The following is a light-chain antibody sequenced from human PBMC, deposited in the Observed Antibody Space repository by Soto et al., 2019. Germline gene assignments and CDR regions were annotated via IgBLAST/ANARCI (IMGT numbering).Light chain of an antibody. CDR2: DVS. CDR3: NSYTSSSTYV. J-gene: IGLJ1*01. V-gene: IGLV2-14*01. Sequence: QSVLTQPASVSGSPGQSITISCTGTTSDVGRYNYVSWYQQHPGKAPKLIIYDVSNRLSGVSNRFSGSKSGNTASLTISGLQAEDEADYYCNSYTSSSTYVFGTGTKLTVL. CDR1: TSDVGRYNY.